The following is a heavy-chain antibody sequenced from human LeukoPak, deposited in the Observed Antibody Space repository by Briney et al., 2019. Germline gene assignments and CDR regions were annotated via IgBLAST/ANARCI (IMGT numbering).Heavy chain of an antibody. V-gene: IGHV1-69*04. CDR3: AREGAPWDYGDYEGLSFFDY. CDR1: GGTFSSYA. CDR2: IIPILGIA. J-gene: IGHJ4*02. Sequence: PVASVKVSCKASGGTFSSYAISWVRQAPGQGLEWMGRIIPILGIANYAQKFQGRVTITADKSTSTAYMELSSLRSEDTAVYYCAREGAPWDYGDYEGLSFFDYWGQGTLVTVSS. D-gene: IGHD4-17*01.